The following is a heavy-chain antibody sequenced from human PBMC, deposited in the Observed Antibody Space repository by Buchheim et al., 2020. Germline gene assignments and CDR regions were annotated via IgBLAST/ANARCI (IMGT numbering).Heavy chain of an antibody. CDR3: AKDRDGMDV. CDR1: GFTFSSYG. J-gene: IGHJ6*02. CDR2: ISYDGRNK. V-gene: IGHV3-30*18. Sequence: QVQLVESGGGVVQPGRSLRLSCAASGFTFSSYGMHWVRQAPGKGLEWVAVISYDGRNKYYADSVKGRFTISRDNSKKPLYLQMNSLRAEDTAVYYCAKDRDGMDVWGQGTT. D-gene: IGHD3-10*01.